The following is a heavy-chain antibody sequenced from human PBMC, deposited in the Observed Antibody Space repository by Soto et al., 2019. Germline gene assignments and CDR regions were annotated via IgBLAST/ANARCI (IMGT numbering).Heavy chain of an antibody. CDR3: ACDLGGVPDY. CDR1: GYIFTSYG. D-gene: IGHD3-10*01. CDR2: ISAHNGNR. Sequence: QVQLVQSGVEVKKPGASVKVSCKASGYIFTSYGISWVRQAPGQGLEWMGWISAHNGNRKYAQKLQGRVTMTTDTYTSPSYMELRLLGADATAVYYCACDLGGVPDYWGQGTLVTVSS. J-gene: IGHJ4*02. V-gene: IGHV1-18*01.